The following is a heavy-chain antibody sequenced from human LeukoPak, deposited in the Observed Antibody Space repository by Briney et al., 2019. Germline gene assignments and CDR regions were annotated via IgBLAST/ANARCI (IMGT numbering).Heavy chain of an antibody. CDR2: IYSGGST. J-gene: IGHJ4*02. V-gene: IGHV3-66*01. CDR3: ARDLALGLSPY. CDR1: GFTVSSNY. Sequence: PGGSLRLSCAASGFTVSSNYMSWVRQAPGKGLEWVSVIYSGGSTYYADSVKGRFTISRDNSKNTLYLQMDSLRAEDTAVYYCARDLALGLSPYWGQGTLVTVSS. D-gene: IGHD7-27*01.